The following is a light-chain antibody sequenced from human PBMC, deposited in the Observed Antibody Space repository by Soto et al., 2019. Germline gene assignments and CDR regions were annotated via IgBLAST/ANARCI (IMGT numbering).Light chain of an antibody. CDR2: GAS. Sequence: IVMTQSPATLSVSPGERATLSCRASQSVSSNLAWYQQKPGQAPRLLIYGASTRATGIPARFSGSGSGTDFTLTISSLEPEDFGVYYCQQRSNWPPVTFGGGTKVDIK. CDR3: QQRSNWPPVT. J-gene: IGKJ4*01. CDR1: QSVSSN. V-gene: IGKV3-15*01.